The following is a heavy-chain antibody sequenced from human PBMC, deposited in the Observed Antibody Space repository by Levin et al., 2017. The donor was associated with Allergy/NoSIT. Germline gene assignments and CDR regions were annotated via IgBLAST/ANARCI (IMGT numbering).Heavy chain of an antibody. CDR1: GGSFSGYY. J-gene: IGHJ4*02. D-gene: IGHD3-10*01. CDR2: INHSGST. V-gene: IGHV4-34*01. Sequence: SQTLSLTCAVYGGSFSGYYWSWLRQPPGKGLEWIGEINHSGSTNYNPSLKSRVTISVDTSKNQFSLKLSSVTAADTAVYYCAGAGGESYYYGSGSYYYDYWGQGTLVTVSS. CDR3: AGAGGESYYYGSGSYYYDY.